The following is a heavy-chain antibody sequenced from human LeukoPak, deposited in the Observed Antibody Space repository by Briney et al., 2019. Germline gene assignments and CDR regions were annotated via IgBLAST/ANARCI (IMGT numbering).Heavy chain of an antibody. D-gene: IGHD6-13*01. J-gene: IGHJ4*02. CDR3: ARTSSWSGEIDY. Sequence: SETLSLTCTVSGGSISSYYWSWIRQPPGKGLEWIGYIDYSGSTNYNPSLKSRVTISVDTSKNQFSLKLSSVTAADTAVYYCARTSSWSGEIDYWGQGTLVTVSS. CDR2: IDYSGST. V-gene: IGHV4-59*01. CDR1: GGSISSYY.